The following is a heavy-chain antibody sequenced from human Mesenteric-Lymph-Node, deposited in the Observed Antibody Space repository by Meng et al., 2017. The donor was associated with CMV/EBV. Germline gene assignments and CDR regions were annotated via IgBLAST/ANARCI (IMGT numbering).Heavy chain of an antibody. CDR2: IKQDGSEK. J-gene: IGHJ4*02. CDR1: GGSISSYY. CDR3: ARMDRGYYFDY. V-gene: IGHV3-7*01. D-gene: IGHD3/OR15-3a*01. Sequence: ETLSLTCTVSGGSISSYYWGWIRQPPGKGLEWVANIKQDGSEKYYVDSVKGRFTISRDNAKNSLYLQMNSLRAEDTAVYYCARMDRGYYFDYWGQGTLVTVSS.